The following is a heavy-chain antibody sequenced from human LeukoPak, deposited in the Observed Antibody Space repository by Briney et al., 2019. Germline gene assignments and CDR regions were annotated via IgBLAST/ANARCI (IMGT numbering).Heavy chain of an antibody. J-gene: IGHJ4*02. CDR2: VSYDGSNK. D-gene: IGHD2-8*01. Sequence: PGGSLRLSCAASGFTLSSYAMHWVRQAPGKGLEWVSVVSYDGSNKYFADSVKGRFTISRDNSKNTLYLQMNSLRAEDTAVYYCARGWGYTYGYFDYWGREPWSPSPQ. CDR3: ARGWGYTYGYFDY. V-gene: IGHV3-30-3*01. CDR1: GFTLSSYA.